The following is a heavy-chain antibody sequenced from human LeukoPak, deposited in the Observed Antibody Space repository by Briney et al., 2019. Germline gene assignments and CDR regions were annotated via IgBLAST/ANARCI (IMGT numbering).Heavy chain of an antibody. Sequence: GGSLRLSCAASGFTFSTYWMHWARQAPGKGLVWVSRINPDGTTTSYAVSVKGRFTISRDNAKDTVYLQMNSLRAEDTAVYYCARVSIGWYSFDYWGQGTLVTVSS. CDR3: ARVSIGWYSFDY. D-gene: IGHD6-19*01. CDR1: GFTFSTYW. J-gene: IGHJ4*02. V-gene: IGHV3-74*01. CDR2: INPDGTTT.